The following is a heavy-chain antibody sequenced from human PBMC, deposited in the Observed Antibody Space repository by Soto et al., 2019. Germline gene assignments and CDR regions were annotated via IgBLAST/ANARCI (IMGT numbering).Heavy chain of an antibody. CDR1: GGSISISTYY. Sequence: PSETLSLTCTVSGGSISISTYYWSWIRQPPGKGLEWIGYISYSGRTNYSPSLKSRVTISVDTSKNQFSLKLISVTAADTAVYYCVRLPLGAATGIVDPDYWGQGTLVTVSS. V-gene: IGHV4-61*05. D-gene: IGHD2-15*01. J-gene: IGHJ4*02. CDR2: ISYSGRT. CDR3: VRLPLGAATGIVDPDY.